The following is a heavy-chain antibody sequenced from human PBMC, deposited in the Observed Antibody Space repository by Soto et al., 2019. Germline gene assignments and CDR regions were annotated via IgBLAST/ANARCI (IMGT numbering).Heavy chain of an antibody. CDR1: GYSFTDYY. V-gene: IGHV1-2*02. J-gene: IGHJ4*02. CDR2: INPNSGGT. D-gene: IGHD3-9*01. Sequence: ASVKVSCKASGYSFTDYYMHWVRQAPGQGFEWVGWINPNSGGTSYARKFQGRVTMTRDTSISTANMELTSLTSDDTAVYYCARDYNILTGSLWAWGQGTLVTVSS. CDR3: ARDYNILTGSLWA.